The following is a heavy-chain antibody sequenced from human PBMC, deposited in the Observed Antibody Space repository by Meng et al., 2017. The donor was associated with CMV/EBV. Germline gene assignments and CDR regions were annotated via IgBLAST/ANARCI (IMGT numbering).Heavy chain of an antibody. J-gene: IGHJ6*02. CDR1: GFTFSSYW. Sequence: GESLKISCAASGFTFSSYWMSWVRQAPGKGLEWVANIKQDGSEKYYVDSVKGRFTISRENAKNSLYLQMNSLRAEDTAVYYCARDPYDFWTSYYYGMDVWGQGTTVTVSS. CDR2: IKQDGSEK. D-gene: IGHD3-3*01. V-gene: IGHV3-7*01. CDR3: ARDPYDFWTSYYYGMDV.